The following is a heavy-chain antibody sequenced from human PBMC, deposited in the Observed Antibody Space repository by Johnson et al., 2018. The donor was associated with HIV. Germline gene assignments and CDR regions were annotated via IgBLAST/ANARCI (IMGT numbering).Heavy chain of an antibody. CDR3: AKVFKVRVAGAFDI. J-gene: IGHJ3*02. Sequence: EVQLVESGGGLVQPGGSLRLSCAASGFTFSSYALTWVRQAPGRGLEWVSYISSSGSIGYADSVRGRFTISRDNAKNSLYLQVNSLRADDTALYYCAKVFKVRVAGAFDIWDQGTMVTVSS. V-gene: IGHV3-48*04. D-gene: IGHD6-19*01. CDR2: ISSSGSI. CDR1: GFTFSSYA.